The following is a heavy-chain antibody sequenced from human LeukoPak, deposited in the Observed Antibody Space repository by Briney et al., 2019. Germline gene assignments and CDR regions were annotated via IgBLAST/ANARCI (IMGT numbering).Heavy chain of an antibody. CDR3: AKAGDKMMTPGS. CDR1: GFTFSRYA. CDR2: IGSSGDTT. Sequence: GGSLRLSCAASGFTFSRYAMSWVRQAPGKGLEWVSTIGSSGDTTYYADSVKGRFTISRDNSKNTLYVQMNSLRAEDTAVYYCAKAGDKMMTPGSWGQGTLVTVTS. J-gene: IGHJ5*02. V-gene: IGHV3-23*01. D-gene: IGHD4-17*01.